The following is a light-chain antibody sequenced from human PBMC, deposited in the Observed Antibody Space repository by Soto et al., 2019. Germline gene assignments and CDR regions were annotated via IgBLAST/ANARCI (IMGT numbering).Light chain of an antibody. J-gene: IGLJ3*02. CDR3: TTWDDSLNGRV. V-gene: IGLV1-44*01. CDR1: SSNIGSNA. Sequence: QSLLTQPPSASGTPGQTVTMSCSGTSSNIGSNAVNWFQHLPGTAPKLLIYSNRQRPSGVPDRFSASRSGTSASLAISGLQSYDEADYYCTTWDDSLNGRVFGGGTKLTVL. CDR2: SNR.